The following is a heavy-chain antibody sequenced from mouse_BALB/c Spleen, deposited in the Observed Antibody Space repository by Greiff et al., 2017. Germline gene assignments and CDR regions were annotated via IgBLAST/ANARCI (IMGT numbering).Heavy chain of an antibody. Sequence: VQLKESGPGLVKPSQSLSLTCSVTGYSITSGYYWNWIRQFPGNKLEWMGYISYDGSNNYNPSLKNRISITRDTSKNQFFLKLNSVTTEDTATYYCARDQGVLYWGQGTLVTVSA. CDR3: ARDQGVLY. CDR1: GYSITSGYY. J-gene: IGHJ3*01. D-gene: IGHD2-14*01. V-gene: IGHV3-6*02. CDR2: ISYDGSN.